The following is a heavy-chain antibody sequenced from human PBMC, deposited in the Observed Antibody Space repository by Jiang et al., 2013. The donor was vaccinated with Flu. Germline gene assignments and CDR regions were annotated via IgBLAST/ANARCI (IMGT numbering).Heavy chain of an antibody. CDR1: GFTFSNYV. V-gene: IGHV3-23*04. J-gene: IGHJ4*02. CDR3: DERCHSIFILIVVIGTT. CDR2: ISGSGGST. Sequence: VQLVESGGGLVQPGGSLRLSCAASGFTFSNYVLYWVRQAPGQGLEWVSSISGSGGSTYYADSVKGRFSISRDTSKNTLFLHMNSLRAEDTAVYYCDERCHSIFILIVVIGTTWGQGTPXPSP. D-gene: IGHD3-22*01.